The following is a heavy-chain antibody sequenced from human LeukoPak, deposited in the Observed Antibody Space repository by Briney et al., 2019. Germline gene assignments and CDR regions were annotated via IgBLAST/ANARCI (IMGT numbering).Heavy chain of an antibody. J-gene: IGHJ6*02. V-gene: IGHV1-18*01. D-gene: IGHD3-16*02. CDR2: ISAYNGNT. CDR1: GYTFTSYG. CDR3: ARDYDYVWGSYQPTGIYYYGMDV. Sequence: ASVKVSCKASGYTFTSYGISWVRRAPGQGLEWMGWISAYNGNTNYAQKLQGRVTMTTDTSSSTAYMELRSLRSDDTAVYYCARDYDYVWGSYQPTGIYYYGMDVWGQGTTVTVSS.